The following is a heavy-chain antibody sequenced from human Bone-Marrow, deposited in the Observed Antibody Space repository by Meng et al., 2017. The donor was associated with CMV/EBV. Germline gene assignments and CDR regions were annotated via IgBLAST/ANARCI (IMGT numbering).Heavy chain of an antibody. CDR2: INWNGGST. CDR3: ASEGSGYRNFDY. J-gene: IGHJ4*02. CDR1: GFTFDDYG. D-gene: IGHD3-3*01. Sequence: GGSLRLSCAASGFTFDDYGMSWLRQAPGKGLEWVSGINWNGGSTGYADSVKGRFTISRVNAKNSLFLQMNSLRAEDTAVYYCASEGSGYRNFDYWGQGTLVTVSS. V-gene: IGHV3-20*04.